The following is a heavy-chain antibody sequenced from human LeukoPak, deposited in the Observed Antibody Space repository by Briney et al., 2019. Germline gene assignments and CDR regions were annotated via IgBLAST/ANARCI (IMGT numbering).Heavy chain of an antibody. D-gene: IGHD1-1*01. V-gene: IGHV3-30*02. CDR1: GFIFNTYV. CDR2: IRYDGSDK. CDR3: AKDTPTTGYHLDS. J-gene: IGHJ4*02. Sequence: GGSLRLSCAASGFIFNTYVMHWVRQAPGKGLEWVAFIRYDGSDKSYADSVKGRFTISSDNSENTLYLQINSLGVEDTAVYYCAKDTPTTGYHLDSWGQGTLVTVSS.